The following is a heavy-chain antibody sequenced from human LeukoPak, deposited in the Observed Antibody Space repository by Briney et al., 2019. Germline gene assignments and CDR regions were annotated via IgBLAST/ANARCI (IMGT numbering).Heavy chain of an antibody. D-gene: IGHD3-3*01. V-gene: IGHV1-18*01. CDR2: ISAYNGNT. CDR1: GYTFTSYG. CDR3: ARASLLYGFWSGYYYHYFDY. Sequence: ASVKVSCKASGYTFTSYGISWVRQAPGQGLEWMGWISAYNGNTNYAQKLQGRVTMTTDTSTSTAYMELRSLRSDDTAVYYCARASLLYGFWSGYYYHYFDYWGQGTLVTVSS. J-gene: IGHJ4*02.